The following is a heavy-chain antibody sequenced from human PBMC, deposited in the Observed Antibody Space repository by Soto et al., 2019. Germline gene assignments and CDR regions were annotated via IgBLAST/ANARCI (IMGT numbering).Heavy chain of an antibody. CDR2: INPSGGST. Sequence: WASVKVSCKASGYTFTSYYMQWVRQAPGQGLEWMGIINPSGGSTSYAQKFQGRVTMTRGTSTSTVYMELSSLRSEDTAVYCCARAAGERTESDYWGQGTLVTVS. D-gene: IGHD1-1*01. J-gene: IGHJ4*02. V-gene: IGHV1-46*01. CDR1: GYTFTSYY. CDR3: ARAAGERTESDY.